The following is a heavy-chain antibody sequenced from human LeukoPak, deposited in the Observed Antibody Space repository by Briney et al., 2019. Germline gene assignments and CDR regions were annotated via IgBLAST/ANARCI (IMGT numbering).Heavy chain of an antibody. CDR2: ISSISSYI. Sequence: GGSLRLSCAASGFTFSSYSMNWVRQAPGKGLEWVSSISSISSYIYYADSAKGRFTISRDTSKNTLYLQMTSLRGEDTAVYYCAKDYLGASHTFDIWGQGTMVTVSS. V-gene: IGHV3-21*01. CDR3: AKDYLGASHTFDI. CDR1: GFTFSSYS. J-gene: IGHJ3*02. D-gene: IGHD1-26*01.